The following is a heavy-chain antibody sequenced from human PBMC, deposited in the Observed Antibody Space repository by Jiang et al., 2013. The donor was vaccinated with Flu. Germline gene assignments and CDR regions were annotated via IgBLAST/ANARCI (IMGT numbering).Heavy chain of an antibody. J-gene: IGHJ3*02. CDR1: GYSFNSYG. D-gene: IGHD3-16*02. CDR3: AREGFITKXLGDAFDI. CDR2: ISGYNGNT. Sequence: YGAEVKKPGASVKVSCKTSGYSFNSYGITWVRQAPGQGLEWMGWISGYNGNTDYAQKFQGRVTMTTDTSTTTAYMELRGLRSDDTAVYYCAREGFITKXLGDAFDIVGPRDKWSPSLQ. V-gene: IGHV1-18*04.